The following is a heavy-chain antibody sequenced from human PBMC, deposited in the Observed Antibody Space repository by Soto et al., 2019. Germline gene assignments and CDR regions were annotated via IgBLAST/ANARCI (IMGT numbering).Heavy chain of an antibody. Sequence: SETLSLTCTVSGGSISSYYLSWIRQPPGKGLEWIGYMYYDGRTNYNPSLNSRVTISADTSKNQFSLRLSYVTAADTAVYYCARDRLRGYGAFDIWGQGTMVTVSS. J-gene: IGHJ3*02. CDR2: MYYDGRT. V-gene: IGHV4-59*01. D-gene: IGHD5-12*01. CDR3: ARDRLRGYGAFDI. CDR1: GGSISSYY.